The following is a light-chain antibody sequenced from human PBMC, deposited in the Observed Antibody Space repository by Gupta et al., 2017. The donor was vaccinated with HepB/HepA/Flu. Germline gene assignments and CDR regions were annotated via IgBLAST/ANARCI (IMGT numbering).Light chain of an antibody. V-gene: IGLV1-44*01. CDR1: TSNIGRNT. Sequence: QSVLTQPPSVSGTPGHRVTISCSGSTSNIGRNTVNWYQQLPGSAPKLLIYSNNQRPSGVPDRFSGSKSDTSASLAISGLQSEDEADYYCASWDDSLNGVFGGGTKLTVL. CDR2: SNN. J-gene: IGLJ3*02. CDR3: ASWDDSLNGV.